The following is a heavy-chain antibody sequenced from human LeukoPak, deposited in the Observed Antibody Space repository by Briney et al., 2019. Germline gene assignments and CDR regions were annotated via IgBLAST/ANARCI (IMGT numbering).Heavy chain of an antibody. CDR1: GFTFNSYG. D-gene: IGHD6-19*01. Sequence: GTSLRLSCAASGFTFNSYGMNWVRQAPGKGLEWVTLISYDGDEKYYVDSVKGRFTISRDNSKRTVYLQMNGLRPEDTALYCCAKDRWPVLSTKSNGWSPLDSWGQGTLVIVSS. J-gene: IGHJ4*02. CDR2: ISYDGDEK. CDR3: AKDRWPVLSTKSNGWSPLDS. V-gene: IGHV3-30*18.